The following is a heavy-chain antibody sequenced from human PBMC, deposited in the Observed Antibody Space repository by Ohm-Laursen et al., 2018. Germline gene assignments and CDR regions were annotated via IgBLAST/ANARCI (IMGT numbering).Heavy chain of an antibody. J-gene: IGHJ4*02. Sequence: SLRLSCAASGFTSSSYSMNWVRQAPGKGLEWVSSISSSSSYIYYADSVKGRFTISRDNAKNSLYLQMNSLRAEDTAVYYCARAAGSYPYYFDYWGQGTLVTVSS. CDR1: GFTSSSYS. V-gene: IGHV3-21*01. CDR2: ISSSSSYI. CDR3: ARAAGSYPYYFDY. D-gene: IGHD1-26*01.